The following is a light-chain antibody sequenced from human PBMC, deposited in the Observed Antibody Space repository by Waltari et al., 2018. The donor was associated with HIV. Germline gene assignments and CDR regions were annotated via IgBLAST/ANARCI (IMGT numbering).Light chain of an antibody. CDR2: GAS. V-gene: IGKV3-20*01. Sequence: EIVLTQSPGTLSLSPGERATLSCRASQTVSSPSLAWYQQKPGQAPRLLIYGASSRATGIPDRFSGSGSETDFALTISRLEPEDFAVYYCQQYGSSPQTFGQGTKVEIK. CDR1: QTVSSPS. J-gene: IGKJ1*01. CDR3: QQYGSSPQT.